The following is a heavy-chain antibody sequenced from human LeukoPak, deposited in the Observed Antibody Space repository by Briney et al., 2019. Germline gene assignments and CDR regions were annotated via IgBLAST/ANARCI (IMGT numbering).Heavy chain of an antibody. J-gene: IGHJ4*02. D-gene: IGHD6-6*01. Sequence: GGSLRLSCAASGFTFSSYAMSWVRQAQGKGLEWVSAISGSGGSAYYADSVKGRFTISRDNSKNTLYLQMNSLRAEDTAVYYCAKVRRSSYYFDYWGQGTLVTVSS. CDR3: AKVRRSSYYFDY. CDR2: ISGSGGSA. CDR1: GFTFSSYA. V-gene: IGHV3-23*01.